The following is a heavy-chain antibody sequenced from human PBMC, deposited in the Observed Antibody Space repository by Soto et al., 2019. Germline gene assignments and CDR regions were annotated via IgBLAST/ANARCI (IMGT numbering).Heavy chain of an antibody. J-gene: IGHJ4*02. CDR2: IDARSNYI. V-gene: IGHV3-21*02. Sequence: EVQLVESGGGLAKPGGSLRVSCEASGFRFNSYSMNWVRQAPQKGLEWVSLIDARSNYIYYADSVKGRFTISRDNARNSLYLQMDSLRVEDTAVYYCVRENEMAGATSAFEYWGQGTPVTVSS. CDR1: GFRFNSYS. D-gene: IGHD1-26*01. CDR3: VRENEMAGATSAFEY.